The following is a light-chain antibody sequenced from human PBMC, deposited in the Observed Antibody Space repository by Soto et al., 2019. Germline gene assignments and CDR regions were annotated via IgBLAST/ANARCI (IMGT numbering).Light chain of an antibody. CDR3: PQYNSYSL. J-gene: IGKJ2*01. Sequence: DIQMTQSPSTLSASVGDRVTINGRASQSISSWLACYQQKPGKAPTLLIYDASRLEIGVPSRFSGSGSGTEFTLTIIILQPAEFATYYCPQYNSYSLFGQGAQLQ. CDR1: QSISSW. V-gene: IGKV1-5*01. CDR2: DAS.